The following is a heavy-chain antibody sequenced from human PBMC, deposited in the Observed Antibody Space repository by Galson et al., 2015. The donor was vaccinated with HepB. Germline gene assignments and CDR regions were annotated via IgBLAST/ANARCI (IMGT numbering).Heavy chain of an antibody. Sequence: SMRLSCAASGFTFSAYDMYWVRQAPGQGLEWISSTTTSSSYIYYADSMRGRFTISRDNAKNSLFLQMDSLRAEDTAVYYCAKAGCSGAGCYLRYSWIDSWGQGTLVTVSS. CDR3: AKAGCSGAGCYLRYSWIDS. CDR1: GFTFSAYD. CDR2: TTTSSSYI. D-gene: IGHD2-2*01. V-gene: IGHV3-21*06. J-gene: IGHJ5*01.